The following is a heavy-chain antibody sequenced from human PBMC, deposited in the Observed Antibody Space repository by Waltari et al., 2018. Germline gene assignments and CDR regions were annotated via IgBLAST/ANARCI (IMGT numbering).Heavy chain of an antibody. CDR3: AREAAKPYYYGMDV. CDR1: GFTVSSNY. CDR2: IDSGGST. V-gene: IGHV3-53*01. J-gene: IGHJ6*02. Sequence: EVQLVESGGGLIQPGGSLRLSCAASGFTVSSNYMSWVRQAPGKGLGWVSVIDSGGSTYYADSVKGRFTISRDNSKNTLYLQMNSLRAEDTAVYYCAREAAKPYYYGMDVWGQGTTVTVSS. D-gene: IGHD6-25*01.